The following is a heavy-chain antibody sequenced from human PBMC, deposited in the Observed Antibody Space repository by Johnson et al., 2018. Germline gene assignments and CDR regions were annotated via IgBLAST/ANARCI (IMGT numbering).Heavy chain of an antibody. CDR2: IGIDGAT. J-gene: IGHJ1*01. V-gene: IGHV3-13*01. CDR3: ARDYDGGNAYLLSYFPH. Sequence: VQLQESGGGLVQPGGSLRLSCAASGFTFRSYDMHWVRQVTGKGLEWVSGIGIDGATYYAASVQGRFTISRDYSKNTVSLQMNSLGAGDTAVYYCARDYDGGNAYLLSYFPHWGQGTLVTVSS. CDR1: GFTFRSYD. D-gene: IGHD4-23*01.